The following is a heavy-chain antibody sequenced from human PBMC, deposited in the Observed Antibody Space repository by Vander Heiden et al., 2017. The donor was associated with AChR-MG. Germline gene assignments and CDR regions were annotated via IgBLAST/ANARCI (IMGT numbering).Heavy chain of an antibody. J-gene: IGHJ4*02. Sequence: QVQLVESGGGVVQPGRSLRPSCAASGFTFSSYGMHWVRQAPGKGLEWVAVISYDGSNKYYADSVKGRFTISRDNSKNTLYLQMNSLRAEDTAVYYCAKLPVGHYAAAGYSFDYWGQGTLVTVSS. CDR1: GFTFSSYG. V-gene: IGHV3-30*18. CDR3: AKLPVGHYAAAGYSFDY. D-gene: IGHD4-17*01. CDR2: ISYDGSNK.